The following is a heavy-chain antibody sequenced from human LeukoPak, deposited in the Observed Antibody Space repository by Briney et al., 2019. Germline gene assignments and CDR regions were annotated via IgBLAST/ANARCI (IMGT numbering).Heavy chain of an antibody. Sequence: EASVKVSCKASGYTFTSYGISWVRQAPGQGLERMGWINPNSGGTNYAQKFQGRVTMTRDTSISTAYMELSRLRSDDTAVYYCARESRNWNSPEGYYFDYWGQGTLVTVSS. CDR3: ARESRNWNSPEGYYFDY. CDR1: GYTFTSYG. J-gene: IGHJ4*02. CDR2: INPNSGGT. V-gene: IGHV1-2*02. D-gene: IGHD1-7*01.